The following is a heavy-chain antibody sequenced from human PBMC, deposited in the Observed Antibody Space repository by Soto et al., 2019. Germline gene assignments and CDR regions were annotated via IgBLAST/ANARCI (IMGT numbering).Heavy chain of an antibody. Sequence: EVQLLESGGGLIQPGGSLRLSCAASIFTIDSYAMSWVRQAPGKGLEWVSSISGSGSSTYYADSVKGRVTISKDNSRNRLFLHMNSLRAGDTAVYYCAISTRWGYYGMDVWGQGTTVTVSS. D-gene: IGHD2-2*01. CDR3: AISTRWGYYGMDV. CDR2: ISGSGSST. J-gene: IGHJ6*02. CDR1: IFTIDSYA. V-gene: IGHV3-23*01.